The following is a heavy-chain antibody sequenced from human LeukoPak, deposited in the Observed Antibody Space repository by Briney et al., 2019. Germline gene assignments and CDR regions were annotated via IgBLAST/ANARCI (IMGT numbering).Heavy chain of an antibody. CDR3: AREKFRDY. V-gene: IGHV3-48*03. CDR2: ISSSANTI. CDR1: GFTFSNSE. D-gene: IGHD2-21*01. J-gene: IGHJ4*02. Sequence: GGSLRLSCAASGFTFSNSEMNWVRQAPGKGLEWVSYISSSANTIYYADSMKGRFTISRDNAKNSLYLQMNSLRAEDTAVYYCAREKFRDYWGQGTLVTVSS.